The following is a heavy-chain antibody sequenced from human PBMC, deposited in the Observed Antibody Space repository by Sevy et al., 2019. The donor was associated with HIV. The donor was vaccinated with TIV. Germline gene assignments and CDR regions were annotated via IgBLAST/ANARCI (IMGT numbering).Heavy chain of an antibody. D-gene: IGHD2-15*01. V-gene: IGHV4-39*01. J-gene: IGHJ4*02. CDR1: GGSISSSSYY. CDR3: ASLPRYCSGGGCYFRDDY. Sequence: SETLSLTCTVSGGSISSSSYYWGWIRQPPGKGLEWIGSIYYSGSTYYNPSPKSRVTISVDTSKNQFSLKLSPVTAADTAVYYCASLPRYCSGGGCYFRDDYWGQGTLVTVSS. CDR2: IYYSGST.